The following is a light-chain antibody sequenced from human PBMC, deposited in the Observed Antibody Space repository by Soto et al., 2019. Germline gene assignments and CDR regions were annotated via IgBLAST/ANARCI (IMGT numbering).Light chain of an antibody. Sequence: EIVMTQSPATLSVSPGERVTLSCRASQSVSAYLAWYLQKPGQAPRPLIYGASTRATGIPARFSGSGSGTEFTLTISSLQSEDSAVYHCQQYSDWPLVTFGGGTKVEI. V-gene: IGKV3-15*01. CDR3: QQYSDWPLVT. J-gene: IGKJ4*01. CDR1: QSVSAY. CDR2: GAS.